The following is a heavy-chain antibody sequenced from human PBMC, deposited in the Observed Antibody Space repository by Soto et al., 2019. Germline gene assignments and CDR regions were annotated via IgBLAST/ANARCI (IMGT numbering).Heavy chain of an antibody. CDR2: IGPESGAT. Sequence: ASVKVSCKASGYTFTGHYIYWVRQAPEQGPEWMGGIGPESGATRYAQKFQGRVTMTRDTSITTVYMELKNLSPDDTAVYYCGRGRSGQIVVFYWGQGTPVTVSS. J-gene: IGHJ4*02. V-gene: IGHV1-2*02. CDR1: GYTFTGHY. D-gene: IGHD1-26*01. CDR3: GRGRSGQIVVFY.